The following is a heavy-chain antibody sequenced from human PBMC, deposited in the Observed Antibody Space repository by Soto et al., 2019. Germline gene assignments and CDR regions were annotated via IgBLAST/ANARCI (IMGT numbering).Heavy chain of an antibody. CDR2: ISFDGSER. D-gene: IGHD3-10*01. J-gene: IGHJ6*02. CDR1: GLTFRDSG. CDR3: ANPKDGVRYYYAMDF. V-gene: IGHV3-30*18. Sequence: QVQLVESGGGVVQPGTSLRLSCVVSGLTFRDSGMHWVRQAPGKGLEWVAVISFDGSERHYRDSVKGRFSISRDNSRNTIYLQINSLRVDDSAVYYCANPKDGVRYYYAMDFWGQGSTVTVSS.